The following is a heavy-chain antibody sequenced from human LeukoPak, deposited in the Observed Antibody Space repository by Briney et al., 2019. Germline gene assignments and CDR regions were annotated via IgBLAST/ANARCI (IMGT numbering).Heavy chain of an antibody. CDR3: ARLLLTMVRSRVIFYYYYMDV. J-gene: IGHJ6*03. V-gene: IGHV4-39*07. Sequence: SETLSLTCTVSGGSISSSPYYWSWIRQPPGKGLEWIGEINHSGSTNYNPSLKSRVTISVDTSKNQFSLKLSSVTAADTAVYYCARLLLTMVRSRVIFYYYYMDVWGKGTTVTISS. CDR1: GGSISSSPYY. D-gene: IGHD3-10*01. CDR2: INHSGST.